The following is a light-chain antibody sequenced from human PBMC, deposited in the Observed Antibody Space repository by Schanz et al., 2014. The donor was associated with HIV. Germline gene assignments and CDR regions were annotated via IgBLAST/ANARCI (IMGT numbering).Light chain of an antibody. J-gene: IGKJ2*01. Sequence: DIQMTQSPSTLSASVGDRVTISCRASQNIYSWLAWYQQKSGKAPKLLIYQASTLEGGVPSRFSGSGSGTEFTLTVSSLQPDDFATYFCQQYNGYPYTFGQGTKLEIK. CDR2: QAS. CDR3: QQYNGYPYT. V-gene: IGKV1-5*03. CDR1: QNIYSW.